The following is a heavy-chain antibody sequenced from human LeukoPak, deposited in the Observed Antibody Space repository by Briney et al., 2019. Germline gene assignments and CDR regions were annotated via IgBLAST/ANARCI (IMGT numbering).Heavy chain of an antibody. CDR2: ISGSGGST. Sequence: GGSLRLSCAASGFTFSSYSMNWVRQAPGKGLEWVSAISGSGGSTYYADSVKGRFTISRDNAKNSLYLQMNSLRAEDTAVYYCARVGGIDYWGQGTLVTVSS. D-gene: IGHD3-16*01. V-gene: IGHV3-21*04. J-gene: IGHJ4*02. CDR1: GFTFSSYS. CDR3: ARVGGIDY.